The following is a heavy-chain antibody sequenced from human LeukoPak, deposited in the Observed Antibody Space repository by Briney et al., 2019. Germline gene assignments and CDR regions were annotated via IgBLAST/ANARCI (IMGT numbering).Heavy chain of an antibody. CDR2: ISTYSGNT. Sequence: ASVKVSCKASGYTFTSYAISWVRQAPGQGLEWMGWISTYSGNTNYAQKFQGRVTMTTDIDTSTAYMEVRSLRSDDTAAYYCARDKDHGFDIWGQGTMVTVSS. CDR1: GYTFTSYA. CDR3: ARDKDHGFDI. J-gene: IGHJ3*02. V-gene: IGHV1-18*01.